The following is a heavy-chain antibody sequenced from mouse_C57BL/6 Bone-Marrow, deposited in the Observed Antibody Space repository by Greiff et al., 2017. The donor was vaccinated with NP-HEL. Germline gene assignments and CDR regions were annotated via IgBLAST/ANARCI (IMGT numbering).Heavy chain of an antibody. CDR3: ARPGRYYGSSHWYFDV. CDR2: ISSGSSTI. D-gene: IGHD1-1*01. CDR1: GFTFSDYG. J-gene: IGHJ1*03. Sequence: EVKLVESGGGLVKPGGSLKLSCAASGFTFSDYGMHWVRQAPEKGLEWVAYISSGSSTIYYADTVKGRFTISRDNAKNTLFLQMTSLRSEDTAMYYCARPGRYYGSSHWYFDVWGTGTTVTVSS. V-gene: IGHV5-17*01.